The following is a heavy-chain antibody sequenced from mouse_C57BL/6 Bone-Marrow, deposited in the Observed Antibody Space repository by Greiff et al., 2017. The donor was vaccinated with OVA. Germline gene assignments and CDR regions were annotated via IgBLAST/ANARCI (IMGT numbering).Heavy chain of an antibody. CDR2: ISSGGSYT. D-gene: IGHD1-1*02. J-gene: IGHJ2*01. CDR3: ARHGGRFDY. CDR1: GFTFSSYG. V-gene: IGHV5-6*01. Sequence: EVMLVESGGDLVKPGGSLKLSCAASGFTFSSYGMSWVRQTPDKRLEWVATISSGGSYTYYPDSVKGRFTISRDNAKNTLYLQMSSLKSEDTAMYYCARHGGRFDYWGQGTTLTVSS.